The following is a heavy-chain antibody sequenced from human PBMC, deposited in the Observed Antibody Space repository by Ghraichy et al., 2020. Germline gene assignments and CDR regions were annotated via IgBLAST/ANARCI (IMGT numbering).Heavy chain of an antibody. CDR3: ARGSTVVRYYYYDGMDV. V-gene: IGHV3-48*02. Sequence: SLNISCVGSGFTLSSYSMNWVRQAPGKGLEWVSYITSSSRFISYADSVKGRFTVSRDNAQNSVYLQMKSLGDEDTAVYYCARGSTVVRYYYYDGMDVWGQGTTVTVSS. CDR1: GFTLSSYS. J-gene: IGHJ6*02. D-gene: IGHD4-23*01. CDR2: ITSSSRFI.